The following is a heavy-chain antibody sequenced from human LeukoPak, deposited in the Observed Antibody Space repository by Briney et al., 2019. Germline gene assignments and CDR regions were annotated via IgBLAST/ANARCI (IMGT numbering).Heavy chain of an antibody. D-gene: IGHD3-22*01. CDR3: ARDKAHRYYYDSSGYYYDAFDI. CDR2: INWNGGST. V-gene: IGHV3-20*04. Sequence: GGSLRLSCAASGFTFDDYGMSWVRQAPGKGLEWVSGINWNGGSTSYADSVKGRLTISRDNAKNSLYLQMKSLRAEDTALYYCARDKAHRYYYDSSGYYYDAFDIWGQGTMVTVSS. CDR1: GFTFDDYG. J-gene: IGHJ3*02.